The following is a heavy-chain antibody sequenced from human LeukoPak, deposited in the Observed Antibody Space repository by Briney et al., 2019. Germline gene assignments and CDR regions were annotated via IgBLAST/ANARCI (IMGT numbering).Heavy chain of an antibody. CDR3: ARGKSIDY. CDR2: INHSGST. J-gene: IGHJ4*02. CDR1: GGSFSGYY. Sequence: SETLSLTCAIYGGSFSGYYWSWIRQRPRKGLEWIGEINHSGSTNYNPSLKSRVTISVDTSKNQFSLKLSSVTAADTAVYYCARGKSIDYWGQGTLVTVSS. V-gene: IGHV4-34*01. D-gene: IGHD2/OR15-2a*01.